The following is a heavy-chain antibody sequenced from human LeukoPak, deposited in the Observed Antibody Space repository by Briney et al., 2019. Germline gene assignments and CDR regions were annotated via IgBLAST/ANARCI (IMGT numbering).Heavy chain of an antibody. CDR1: GYTFTGYY. CDR3: ARLTDYTGYSSGCEYFQH. Sequence: WASVTVSCKASGYTFTGYYMHWVRQAPGQGLEWMGWINPNSGGTNYAQKFQGRVTMTRDTSISTAYMELSRLRSDDTAVYYCARLTDYTGYSSGCEYFQHWGQGTLVTVSS. J-gene: IGHJ1*01. CDR2: INPNSGGT. V-gene: IGHV1-2*02. D-gene: IGHD6-19*01.